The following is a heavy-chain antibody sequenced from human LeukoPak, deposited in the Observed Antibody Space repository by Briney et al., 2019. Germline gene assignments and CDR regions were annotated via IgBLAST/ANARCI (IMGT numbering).Heavy chain of an antibody. CDR2: INSDGSST. CDR1: GFTFSSYW. V-gene: IGHV3-74*01. Sequence: PGGSLRLSXAASGFTFSSYWMHWVGQPPGKGLVWLSRINSDGSSTSYADSVKGRFTISRDNAKNTLYLQMNSLRAEDTAVYYCARVRYDFWSGYDNWFDPWGQGTLVTVSS. CDR3: ARVRYDFWSGYDNWFDP. J-gene: IGHJ5*02. D-gene: IGHD3-3*01.